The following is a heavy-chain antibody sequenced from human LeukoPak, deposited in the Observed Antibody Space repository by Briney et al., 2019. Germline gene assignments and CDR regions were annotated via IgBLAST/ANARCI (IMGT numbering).Heavy chain of an antibody. CDR2: IYYSGST. CDR1: GGSISSYY. Sequence: SETLSLTCTVSGGSISSYYWSWIRQPPGRGREGVGYIYYSGSTNYNPSLKSRVTISVDTSKNQFSLKLSSVTAADTAVYYCARASMHKLVRGVILDYWGQGTLVTVSS. CDR3: ARASMHKLVRGVILDY. D-gene: IGHD3-10*01. J-gene: IGHJ4*02. V-gene: IGHV4-59*01.